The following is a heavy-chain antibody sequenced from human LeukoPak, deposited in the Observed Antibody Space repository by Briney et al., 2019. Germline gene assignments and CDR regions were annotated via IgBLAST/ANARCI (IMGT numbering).Heavy chain of an antibody. CDR1: GYTFTSYG. D-gene: IGHD3-10*01. CDR3: ASVFYGSGSYYSTFDY. J-gene: IGHJ4*02. CDR2: ISAYNGNT. V-gene: IGHV1-18*01. Sequence: ASVKVSCKASGYTFTSYGISWVRQAPGQGLEWMGWISAYNGNTNYAQKLQGRVTMTTDTSTSTAYMEPRSLRSDDTAVYYCASVFYGSGSYYSTFDYWGQGTLVTVSS.